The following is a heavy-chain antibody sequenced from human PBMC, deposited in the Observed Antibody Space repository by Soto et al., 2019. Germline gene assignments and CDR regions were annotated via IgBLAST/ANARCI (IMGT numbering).Heavy chain of an antibody. CDR3: AKNPNYSYYMDV. Sequence: QVQLVESGGGLVKPGGSLRLSCAASGFTFRDNYMTRIRQVPGKGLQWISYITSSGSYRHYADSVKGRFTISRDNANNSLYLQMNNLRAEDPAVYYCAKNPNYSYYMDVWGKGTTVIVS. V-gene: IGHV3-11*01. CDR1: GFTFRDNY. J-gene: IGHJ6*03. CDR2: ITSSGSYR.